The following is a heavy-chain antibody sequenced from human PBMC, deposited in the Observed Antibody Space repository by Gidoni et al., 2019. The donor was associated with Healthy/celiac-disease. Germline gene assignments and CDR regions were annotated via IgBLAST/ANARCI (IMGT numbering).Heavy chain of an antibody. CDR3: ARGGYSYGYDFDY. V-gene: IGHV4-34*01. CDR1: GGSFRGYY. D-gene: IGHD5-18*01. J-gene: IGHJ4*02. Sequence: QVQLQQWGAGLLKPSETLSLTCAVYGGSFRGYYWSWIRQPPGKGLEWIGEINHSGSTNYNPSLKSRVTISVDTSKNQFSLKLSSVTAADTAVYYCARGGYSYGYDFDYWGQGTLVTVSS. CDR2: INHSGST.